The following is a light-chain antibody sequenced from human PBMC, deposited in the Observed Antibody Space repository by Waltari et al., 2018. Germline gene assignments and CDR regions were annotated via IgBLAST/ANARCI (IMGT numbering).Light chain of an antibody. V-gene: IGLV4-69*01. CDR3: QTWDTNIVV. CDR1: SGHTSYA. Sequence: QLLVTQSPSASASLGASVKLTCTLSSGHTSYAIAWHQHQSEKGPRFLMNVNSDGEHTKADGIPDRFSGSSAGAERYLTIYSLQSEDEADYYCQTWDTNIVVFGGGTKVTVL. J-gene: IGLJ2*01. CDR2: VNSDGEH.